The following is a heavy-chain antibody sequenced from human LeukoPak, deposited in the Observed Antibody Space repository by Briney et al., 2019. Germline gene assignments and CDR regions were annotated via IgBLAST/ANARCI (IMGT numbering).Heavy chain of an antibody. V-gene: IGHV3-53*01. Sequence: GGSLRLSCAASGFTVSSNSLTWVRQAPGKGLEWVSVSYDTGNTYYADSVKGRFTISGDFSKNTLYLQMNSLRAEDTAVYYCAKGETVTTTSFDYWGQGTLVTVSS. J-gene: IGHJ4*02. CDR2: SYDTGNT. D-gene: IGHD4-17*01. CDR1: GFTVSSNS. CDR3: AKGETVTTTSFDY.